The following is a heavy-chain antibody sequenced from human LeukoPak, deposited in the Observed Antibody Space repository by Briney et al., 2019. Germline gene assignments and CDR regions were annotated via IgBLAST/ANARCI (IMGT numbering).Heavy chain of an antibody. D-gene: IGHD2-2*01. CDR3: AKVLIRYQLLSNGMDV. J-gene: IGHJ6*02. Sequence: GGTLRLSCAASGFTFRSYAMSWVRQAPGKGLEWVAFIRYDGSNKYYADSVKGRFTISRDNSKNTLYLQMNSLRAEDTAVYYCAKVLIRYQLLSNGMDVWGQGTTVTVSS. CDR2: IRYDGSNK. V-gene: IGHV3-30*02. CDR1: GFTFRSYA.